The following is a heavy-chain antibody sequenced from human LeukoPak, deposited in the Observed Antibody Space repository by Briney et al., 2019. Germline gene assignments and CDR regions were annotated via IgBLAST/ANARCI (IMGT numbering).Heavy chain of an antibody. V-gene: IGHV3-23*01. CDR1: GFILSTHG. Sequence: GGSLRLSCAASGFILSTHGMHWVRQAPGKGLEWVSAISGSGGSTYYADSVKGRFTISRDNSKNTLYLQMNSLRAEDTAVYYCAKVVATIVYWGQGTLVTVSS. D-gene: IGHD5-12*01. J-gene: IGHJ4*02. CDR2: ISGSGGST. CDR3: AKVVATIVY.